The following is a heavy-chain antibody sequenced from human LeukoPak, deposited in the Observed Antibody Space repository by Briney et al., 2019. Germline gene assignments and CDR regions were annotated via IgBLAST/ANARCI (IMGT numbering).Heavy chain of an antibody. D-gene: IGHD4-11*01. CDR2: INPNSGGT. J-gene: IGHJ6*03. Sequence: ASVKVSCKASGYTFTGYYMHWVRQAPGQGLEWMGWINPNSGGTNYAQKLQGRVTMTTDTSTSTAYMELRSLRSDDTAVYYCARAPIMPVTTRYYYYYMDVWGKGTTVTVSS. CDR3: ARAPIMPVTTRYYYYYMDV. CDR1: GYTFTGYY. V-gene: IGHV1-2*02.